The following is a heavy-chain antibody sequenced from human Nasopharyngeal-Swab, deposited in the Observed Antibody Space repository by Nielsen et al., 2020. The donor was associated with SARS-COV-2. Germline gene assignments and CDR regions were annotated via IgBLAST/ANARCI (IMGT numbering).Heavy chain of an antibody. CDR3: ARENQEYANIWIDY. CDR2: ISTTTGAP. CDR1: GYTFTSNV. V-gene: IGHV7-4-1*02. Sequence: ASVKVSCTASGYTFTSNVLNWVRQAPGHGPEYIGWISTTTGAPTYAQAFTGRFVISLDTSVSTTYLQISSLKADDTAVYYCARENQEYANIWIDYWGQGTQVTVSS. D-gene: IGHD1-1*01. J-gene: IGHJ4*02.